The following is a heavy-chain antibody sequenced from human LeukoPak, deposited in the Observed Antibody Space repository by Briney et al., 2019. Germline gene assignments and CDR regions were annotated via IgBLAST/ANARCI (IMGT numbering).Heavy chain of an antibody. Sequence: SETLSLTCTVSGGSISRYYWTWIRQPPGKGLEWIGYIYYSGSTNYNPSLKSRVTISVDTSKNQFSLKLSSVTAADTAVYYCARVADYGDYINFDYWGQGTLVTVSS. CDR3: ARVADYGDYINFDY. CDR1: GGSISRYY. D-gene: IGHD4-17*01. V-gene: IGHV4-59*01. CDR2: IYYSGST. J-gene: IGHJ4*02.